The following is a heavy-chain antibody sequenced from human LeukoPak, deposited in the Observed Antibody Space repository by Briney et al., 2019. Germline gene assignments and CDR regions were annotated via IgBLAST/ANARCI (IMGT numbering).Heavy chain of an antibody. V-gene: IGHV3-23*01. CDR3: ANPVYSSSWYAWGY. Sequence: GSLRLSCAASGFTFSSYAMGWVRQAPGEGPEWVSAISGSGGGTYYADSVKGRFTISRDNSKNTLYLQMNSLRAEDTAVYYCANPVYSSSWYAWGYWGQGTLVTVSS. CDR2: ISGSGGGT. D-gene: IGHD6-13*01. CDR1: GFTFSSYA. J-gene: IGHJ4*02.